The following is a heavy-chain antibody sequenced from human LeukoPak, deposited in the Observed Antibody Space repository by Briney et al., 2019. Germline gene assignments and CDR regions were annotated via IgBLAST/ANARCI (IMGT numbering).Heavy chain of an antibody. V-gene: IGHV4-34*01. J-gene: IGHJ4*02. CDR2: INHSGST. CDR3: ARGAPGGNDYGDY. Sequence: SETLSLTCAVYGGSFSGYYWSWIRQPPGKGLEWIGEINHSGSTNYNPSLKSRVTISVDTSKSQFSLRLSSVTAADTAVYYCARGAPGGNDYGDYWGQGTLVTVSS. CDR1: GGSFSGYY.